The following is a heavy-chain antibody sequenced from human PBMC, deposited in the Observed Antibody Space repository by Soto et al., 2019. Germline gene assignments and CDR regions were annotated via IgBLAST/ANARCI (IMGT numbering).Heavy chain of an antibody. CDR1: GGSISSYY. V-gene: IGHV4-59*01. D-gene: IGHD6-25*01. CDR2: IFYFGST. J-gene: IGHJ4*02. Sequence: LETLSLTCTVSGGSISSYYWSWIRQTPGKGLEWIGYIFYFGSTNYNPSLKSRVTLSIDTSISTAYMELSRLRSDDTAVYYCARDRADQEIAADPYFDYWGQGTLVTVS. CDR3: ARDRADQEIAADPYFDY.